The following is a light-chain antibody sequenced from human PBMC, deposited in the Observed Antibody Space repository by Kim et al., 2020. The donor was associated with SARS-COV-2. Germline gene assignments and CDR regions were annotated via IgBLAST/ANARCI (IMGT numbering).Light chain of an antibody. V-gene: IGKV1-39*01. Sequence: SASVGDRVTITCRASQSISSYLNWYQQKPGKAPKLLIYAASSLQSGVPSRFSGSGSGTDFTLTISSLQPEDFETYYCQQSYSTPLTFGGGTKVEI. J-gene: IGKJ4*01. CDR1: QSISSY. CDR3: QQSYSTPLT. CDR2: AAS.